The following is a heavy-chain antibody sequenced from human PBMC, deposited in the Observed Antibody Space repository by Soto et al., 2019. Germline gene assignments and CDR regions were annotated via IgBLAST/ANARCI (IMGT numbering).Heavy chain of an antibody. CDR1: GYTFTSYG. CDR3: AGLADFWRGYTAQY. D-gene: IGHD3-3*01. J-gene: IGHJ4*02. CDR2: ISAYNGNT. Sequence: QVRLVQSGAEVKKPGASVKVSCKASGYTFTSYGISWVRQAPGQGLEWMGWISAYNGNTNYAQKLQGRVTMTTDTSTSTAYIELRSLRSVDTAVYYCAGLADFWRGYTAQYWGQGTLVTVSS. V-gene: IGHV1-18*04.